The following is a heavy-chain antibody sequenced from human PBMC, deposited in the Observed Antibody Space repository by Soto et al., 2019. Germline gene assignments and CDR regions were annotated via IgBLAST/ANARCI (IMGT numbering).Heavy chain of an antibody. D-gene: IGHD3-16*01. V-gene: IGHV3-15*07. CDR1: GFTFNGAW. J-gene: IGHJ4*02. Sequence: VQLMESGGGLVEPGGSLRLSCAASGFTFNGAWMNWVRQGPGKGLEWVGRVKSKVDGETIDYAAPVKGRFTISRDDSRNLVYLQMNSLSTEDTAMYYCSADLPDWGAYAFDYWGQGALVTVSS. CDR3: SADLPDWGAYAFDY. CDR2: VKSKVDGETI.